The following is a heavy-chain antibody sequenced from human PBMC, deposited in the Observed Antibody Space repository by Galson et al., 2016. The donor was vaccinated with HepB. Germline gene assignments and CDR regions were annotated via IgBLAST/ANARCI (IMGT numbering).Heavy chain of an antibody. V-gene: IGHV3-30-3*01. D-gene: IGHD2-2*01. J-gene: IGHJ5*02. CDR3: AKGNIVQVPAAPYA. Sequence: SLRLSCAASGFTFSTCSMHWVRQAPGKGLEWVAVISYDGSNKYYADSVKGRFTISRDNSRNTLSLQMDSLRAEDSAIYYCAKGNIVQVPAAPYAWGQGALVTVSS. CDR1: GFTFSTCS. CDR2: ISYDGSNK.